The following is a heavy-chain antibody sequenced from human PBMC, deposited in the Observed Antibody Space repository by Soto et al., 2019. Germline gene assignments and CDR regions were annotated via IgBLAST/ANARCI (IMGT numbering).Heavy chain of an antibody. V-gene: IGHV1-18*01. CDR2: ISTYNGNT. D-gene: IGHD6-13*01. J-gene: IGHJ3*02. CDR3: ARATGYSTDRGAFDI. Sequence: QVPLEQSGAEVKKPGASVKVSCKASGYTFTRYGITWVRQAPGQGLEWMGRISTYNGNTNYAQKLQGRVTMTADTSTTTAYMELKSLTSDDTAVYYCARATGYSTDRGAFDIRGQGTVVTVSS. CDR1: GYTFTRYG.